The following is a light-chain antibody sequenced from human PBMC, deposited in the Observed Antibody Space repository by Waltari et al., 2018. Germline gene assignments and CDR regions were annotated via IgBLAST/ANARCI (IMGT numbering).Light chain of an antibody. CDR3: QQTYKTPIT. CDR2: AAS. Sequence: DIQMTQSPSSLSASVGDTVTITCRADQRINTYLNLYQQRPGKAPKLLIYAASTLQGGVPSRFSGSGSGTDFTLTISSLQPEDFATFYCQQTYKTPITFGQGTRLDVK. J-gene: IGKJ5*01. V-gene: IGKV1-39*01. CDR1: QRINTY.